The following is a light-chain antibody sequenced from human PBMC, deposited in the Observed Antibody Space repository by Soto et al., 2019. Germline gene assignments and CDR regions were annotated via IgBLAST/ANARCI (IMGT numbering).Light chain of an antibody. CDR2: TNN. Sequence: QSVLTQPPSASGTPGQRVTISCSGSSSNIGSNAVNWYQQFPGTAPKLLMYTNNQRPSGVPDRFSGSKSGTTASLAISGLKSDEEADYYCAEWDDSLNGLLFGGGTKLTVL. V-gene: IGLV1-44*01. CDR1: SSNIGSNA. CDR3: AEWDDSLNGLL. J-gene: IGLJ2*01.